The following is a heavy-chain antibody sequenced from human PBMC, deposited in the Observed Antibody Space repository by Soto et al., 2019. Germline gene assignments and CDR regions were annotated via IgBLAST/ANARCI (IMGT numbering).Heavy chain of an antibody. CDR2: IKQDGSEI. CDR1: EFTFGDYW. Sequence: EVQLVESGGGLVQPGGSLRLSCAASEFTFGDYWMSWVRQAPGKGLEWVTNIKQDGSEIYYVDSVKGRFTISRDNARNSLFLQMNRLRAEDTAVYFCARVRTVNYYGMDVWGRGTTVTVSS. V-gene: IGHV3-7*05. J-gene: IGHJ6*02. CDR3: ARVRTVNYYGMDV.